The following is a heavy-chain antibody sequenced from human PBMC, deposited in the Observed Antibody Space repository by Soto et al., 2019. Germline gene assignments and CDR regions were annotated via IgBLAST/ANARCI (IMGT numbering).Heavy chain of an antibody. Sequence: GGSLRLSCAASGFAFSSYAITWVRQAPGQGLEWVSPISGSASNTYYADSVKGRFSISRDNSKNTVTLQLNSLRVEDSAVYYCAKARDRDYDVGPWGQGTKVTVFS. CDR1: GFAFSSYA. J-gene: IGHJ5*02. CDR3: AKARDRDYDVGP. D-gene: IGHD4-17*01. V-gene: IGHV3-23*01. CDR2: ISGSASNT.